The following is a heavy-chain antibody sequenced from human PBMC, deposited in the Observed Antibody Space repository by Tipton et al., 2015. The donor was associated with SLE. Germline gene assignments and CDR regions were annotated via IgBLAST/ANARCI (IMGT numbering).Heavy chain of an antibody. CDR2: IYHSGST. D-gene: IGHD6-19*01. J-gene: IGHJ4*02. Sequence: TLSLTCTVSGGSISSSSYYWGWIRQPPGQGLECIGSIYHSGSTYSNPSLKSRVTISVDTFKNQFSLKLSSVTAADTAVYYCARGYSSGWYDYWGQGTLVTVSS. CDR3: ARGYSSGWYDY. V-gene: IGHV4-39*07. CDR1: GGSISSSSYY.